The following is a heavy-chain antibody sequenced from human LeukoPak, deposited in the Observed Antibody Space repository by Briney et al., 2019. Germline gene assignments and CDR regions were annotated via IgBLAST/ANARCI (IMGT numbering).Heavy chain of an antibody. CDR1: GGTFSSYA. CDR2: FDPEDGET. Sequence: ASVKVSCKASGGTFSSYAISWVRQAPGKGLEWMGGFDPEDGETIYAQKFQGRVTMTEDTSTDTAYMELSSLRSEDTAVYYCATDPRIGWGQGTLVTVSS. CDR3: ATDPRIG. V-gene: IGHV1-24*01. D-gene: IGHD1-26*01. J-gene: IGHJ4*02.